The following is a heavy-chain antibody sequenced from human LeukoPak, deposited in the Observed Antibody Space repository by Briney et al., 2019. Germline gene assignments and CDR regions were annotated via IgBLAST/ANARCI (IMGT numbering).Heavy chain of an antibody. J-gene: IGHJ4*02. CDR1: GFTFSTYA. CDR3: AKDRGRYYDSSGYYWGYYFDS. Sequence: GGSLRLSCAASGFTFSTYAVNWVRQAPGKGLEWVSTISGSGGSTYYADPVKGRFTISRDNSKNTLYLQMSSLRAEDTAVYYCAKDRGRYYDSSGYYWGYYFDSWGQGILVTVST. CDR2: ISGSGGST. V-gene: IGHV3-23*01. D-gene: IGHD3-22*01.